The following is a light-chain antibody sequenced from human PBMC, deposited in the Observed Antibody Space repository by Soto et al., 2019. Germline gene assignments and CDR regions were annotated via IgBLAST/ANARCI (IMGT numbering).Light chain of an antibody. Sequence: QAVVTQPPSASGTPGQRVNISCSGGSSNIGLNYVYWYQQLPGTAPKLLIYKTGERPSGVPDRFSGSKSGTSASLAISGLRSEDEAEYFCSVWDNRLSCRVFGEGTKVTVL. V-gene: IGLV1-47*01. CDR3: SVWDNRLSCRV. CDR1: SSNIGLNY. J-gene: IGLJ3*02. CDR2: KTG.